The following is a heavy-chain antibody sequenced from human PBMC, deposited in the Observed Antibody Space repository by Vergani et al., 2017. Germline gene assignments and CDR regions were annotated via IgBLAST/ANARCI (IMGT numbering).Heavy chain of an antibody. CDR1: GYTFTSYD. J-gene: IGHJ6*02. Sequence: QVQLVQSGAEVKKPGASVKVSCKASGYTFTSYDINWVRQATGQGLEWMGWMNPNSGNTGYAQKFQGRVTITRTTAISTAYMELSSLRSEDTAADYCAREDSSGYLYYYGMDVWGQGTTVTVSS. CDR2: MNPNSGNT. D-gene: IGHD3-22*01. V-gene: IGHV1-8*03. CDR3: AREDSSGYLYYYGMDV.